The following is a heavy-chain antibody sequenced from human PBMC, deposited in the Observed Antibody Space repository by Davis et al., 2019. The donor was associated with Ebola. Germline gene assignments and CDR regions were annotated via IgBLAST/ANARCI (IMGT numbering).Heavy chain of an antibody. D-gene: IGHD3-10*01. CDR3: ARVSSWVGGGESSVP. Sequence: AASVKVSCKASGYTFTSYGISWVRQAPGQGLEWMGWINAGNGNTKYSQRFQDRVTVTRDTSASTAYMELSSLRSEDTAVYYCARVSSWVGGGESSVPWGQGTLVTVSS. CDR1: GYTFTSYG. CDR2: INAGNGNT. V-gene: IGHV1-18*04. J-gene: IGHJ5*02.